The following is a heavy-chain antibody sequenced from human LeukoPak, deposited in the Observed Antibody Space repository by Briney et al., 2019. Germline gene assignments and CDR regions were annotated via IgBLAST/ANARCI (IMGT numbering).Heavy chain of an antibody. Sequence: PSETLSLTCTVSGYSISSGFYWGWIRQPPGKGLECIGSIYHSGSTYYNPSVKSRVTISVDTSKNQFSLNLSSVTAADTAMYYCARAVGTSRNFFDYWGQGTLVTVSS. CDR2: IYHSGST. CDR3: ARAVGTSRNFFDY. V-gene: IGHV4-38-2*02. J-gene: IGHJ4*02. CDR1: GYSISSGFY. D-gene: IGHD4-23*01.